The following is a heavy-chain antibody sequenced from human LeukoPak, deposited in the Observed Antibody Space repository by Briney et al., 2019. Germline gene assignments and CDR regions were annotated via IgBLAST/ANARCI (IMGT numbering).Heavy chain of an antibody. CDR3: ARDEMTTIDY. V-gene: IGHV3-21*01. CDR2: ISSSSYI. D-gene: IGHD5-24*01. CDR1: GFTFSSYS. Sequence: GGSLRLSSAASGFTFSSYSMNWVRQAPGKGLEWVSSISSSSYIYYADSVKGRFTISRDNAKNSLYLQMNSLRAEDTAVYYCARDEMTTIDYWGQGTLVTVSS. J-gene: IGHJ4*02.